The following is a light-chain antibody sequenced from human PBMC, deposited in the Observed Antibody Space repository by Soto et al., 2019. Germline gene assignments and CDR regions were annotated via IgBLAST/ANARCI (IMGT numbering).Light chain of an antibody. J-gene: IGKJ1*01. CDR2: KAS. Sequence: DIQMTQSPSTLSVSVGDRATITCRASQSISSWLAWYQQKPGKAPNLLIYKASSLESGVPSRFSGSGSGTEFTLTISSLQPDDFATYYCQQYKGFWTFGQGTKVDIK. CDR3: QQYKGFWT. V-gene: IGKV1-5*03. CDR1: QSISSW.